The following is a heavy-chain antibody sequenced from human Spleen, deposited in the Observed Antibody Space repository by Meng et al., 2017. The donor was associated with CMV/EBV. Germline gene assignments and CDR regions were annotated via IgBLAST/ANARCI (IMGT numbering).Heavy chain of an antibody. D-gene: IGHD2/OR15-2a*01. Sequence: CSVSFDSVSSNTYYWSWIRQPPGKGLEFIGYIYYSGSTSYNPALESRVTISVDMFQNQFSLKMRSVTAADTAVYYCARVGPGNWFDPWGQGTLVTVSS. CDR3: ARVGPGNWFDP. J-gene: IGHJ5*02. V-gene: IGHV4-61*01. CDR1: FDSVSSNTYY. CDR2: IYYSGST.